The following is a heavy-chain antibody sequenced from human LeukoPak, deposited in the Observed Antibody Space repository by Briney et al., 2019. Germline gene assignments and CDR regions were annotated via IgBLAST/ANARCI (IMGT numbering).Heavy chain of an antibody. V-gene: IGHV3-15*01. CDR1: GFTFSNAW. CDR3: NWYCSGGSCYSSFQH. CDR2: IKSKTDGRTK. D-gene: IGHD2-15*01. Sequence: GGSLRLSCAASGFTFSNAWMSWVRQPPGKGLEWVGRIKSKTDGRTKDYAAPVKGRFPSSRDDSKNTLYLQMNSLKTEDTAVYYCNWYCSGGSCYSSFQHWGQGTLVTVSS. J-gene: IGHJ1*01.